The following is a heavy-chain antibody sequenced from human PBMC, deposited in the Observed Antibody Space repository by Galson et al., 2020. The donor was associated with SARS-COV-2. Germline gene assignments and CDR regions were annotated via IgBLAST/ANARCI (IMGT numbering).Heavy chain of an antibody. CDR3: ARELAAYRFFDY. V-gene: IGHV3-30*01. CDR1: GFTFSSYA. CDR2: ISYDGSNK. J-gene: IGHJ4*02. D-gene: IGHD3-16*02. Sequence: LSLTCAASGFTFSSYATHWVRQAPGKGLEWVAVISYDGSNKYYADSVKGRFTISRDNSKNTLYLQMNSLRAEDTAVYYCARELAAYRFFDYWGQGTLVTVSS.